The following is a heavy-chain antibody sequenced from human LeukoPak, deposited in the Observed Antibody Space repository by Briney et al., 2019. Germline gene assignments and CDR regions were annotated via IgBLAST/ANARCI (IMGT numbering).Heavy chain of an antibody. J-gene: IGHJ4*02. V-gene: IGHV4-30-2*01. D-gene: IGHD3-10*01. CDR1: GGSISSGGYS. CDR2: IYPSGST. CDR3: ARVPPQEYYGSGNIDY. Sequence: SETLSLTCAVSGGSISSGGYSWSWIRQPPGQGLEWIGYIYPSGSTYYNPAIKSRVTISVDRSKYQLSLKLNSVTGADTAVQYCARVPPQEYYGSGNIDYWGQATLVTASS.